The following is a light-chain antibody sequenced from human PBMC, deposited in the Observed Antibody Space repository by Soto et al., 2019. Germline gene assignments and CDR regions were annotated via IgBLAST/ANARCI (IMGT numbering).Light chain of an antibody. CDR2: GAS. CDR3: QQYNNWPPIT. Sequence: EVAMTQSPATVSVSPGERATLSCRASQSVSSNYLAWYQQRPGQAPRLLIYGASTRATGIPDRFSGSGSGTDFTLTISRLEPEDFAVYYCQQYNNWPPITFGQGTRLENK. CDR1: QSVSSNY. V-gene: IGKV3D-15*01. J-gene: IGKJ5*01.